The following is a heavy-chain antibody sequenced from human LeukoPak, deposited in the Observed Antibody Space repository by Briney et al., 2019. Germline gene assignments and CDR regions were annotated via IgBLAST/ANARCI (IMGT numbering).Heavy chain of an antibody. D-gene: IGHD2-2*01. CDR1: GFTFTNAW. CDR3: TSRTRILEYCSSTSCPIIDY. V-gene: IGHV3-15*01. J-gene: IGHJ4*02. Sequence: TGGSLRLSCAASGFTFTNAWMSWVRQAPGKGLEWVGRIKSKTDGGTTDYAAPVKGRFTISRDDSENTLYLQMNSLKTEDTAVYYCTSRTRILEYCSSTSCPIIDYWGQGTLVTVSS. CDR2: IKSKTDGGTT.